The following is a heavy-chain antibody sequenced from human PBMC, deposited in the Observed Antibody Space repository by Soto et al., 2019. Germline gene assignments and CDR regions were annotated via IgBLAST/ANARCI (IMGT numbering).Heavy chain of an antibody. CDR1: GGSISSGGYY. D-gene: IGHD5-18*01. CDR2: IYYSGST. J-gene: IGHJ6*02. V-gene: IGHV4-31*03. CDR3: ARAPWASRGTAMVTSYGMDV. Sequence: ASETLSLTCTVSGGSISSGGYYWSWIRQHPGKGLEWIGYIYYSGSTYYNPSLKSRVTISVDTSKNQFSLKLSSVTAADTAVYCCARAPWASRGTAMVTSYGMDVWGQGTTVTVSS.